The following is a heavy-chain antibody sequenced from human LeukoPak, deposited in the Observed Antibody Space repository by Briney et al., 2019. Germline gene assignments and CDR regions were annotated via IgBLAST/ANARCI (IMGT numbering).Heavy chain of an antibody. CDR2: IIPIFGTA. CDR1: GGTFSSYA. J-gene: IGHJ4*02. CDR3: ARSPPPLRYFDWLPDY. D-gene: IGHD3-9*01. Sequence: ASVRVSCKASGGTFSSYAISWVRQAPGQGLEWMGGIIPIFGTANYAQKFQGRVTITADESTSTAYMELGSLRSEDTAVYYCARSPPPLRYFDWLPDYWGQGTLVTVSS. V-gene: IGHV1-69*01.